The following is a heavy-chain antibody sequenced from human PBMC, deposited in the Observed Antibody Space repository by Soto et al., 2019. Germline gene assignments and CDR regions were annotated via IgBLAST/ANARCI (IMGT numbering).Heavy chain of an antibody. Sequence: QVQLQEPGPGLVKPSGTLSLTCAVSGGSISSSNWWSWVRQPPGKGLEWIGEIYHSGRTNYNPSLKSRVTISVDKSKNQFSLKLSSVTAADTAVYYCAREPQGLRWYPLGYFDYWGQGTLVTVST. J-gene: IGHJ4*02. CDR2: IYHSGRT. CDR3: AREPQGLRWYPLGYFDY. D-gene: IGHD4-17*01. V-gene: IGHV4-4*02. CDR1: GGSISSSNW.